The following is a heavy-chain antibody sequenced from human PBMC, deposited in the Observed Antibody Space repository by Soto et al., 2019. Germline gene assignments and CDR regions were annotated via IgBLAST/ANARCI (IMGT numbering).Heavy chain of an antibody. CDR2: ISGSGGSS. J-gene: IGHJ5*02. Sequence: GGSLRLSCAAAGFAFSTYAMTWVRQAPGKGLEWVSVISGSGGSSYYAASVKGRFTISRDKSKNTLFLQMNSLRAEDTAVYYCAKDLASKPAEEFDPWGQGTLVTVSS. CDR1: GFAFSTYA. V-gene: IGHV3-23*01. CDR3: AKDLASKPAEEFDP.